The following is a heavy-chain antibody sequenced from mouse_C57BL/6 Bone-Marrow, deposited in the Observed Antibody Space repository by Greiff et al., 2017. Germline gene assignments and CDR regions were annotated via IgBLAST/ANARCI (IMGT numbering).Heavy chain of an antibody. V-gene: IGHV1-19*01. CDR3: ALVATGYFDV. J-gene: IGHJ1*03. D-gene: IGHD1-1*01. CDR1: GYTFTDYY. Sequence: VQLQQSGPVLVKPGASVKMSCKASGYTFTDYYMNWVKQSHGKSLEWIGVINPYNGGTSYNQKFKGKATLTVDKSSSTAYMELNSLTSEDSAVYYCALVATGYFDVWGTGTTVTVSS. CDR2: INPYNGGT.